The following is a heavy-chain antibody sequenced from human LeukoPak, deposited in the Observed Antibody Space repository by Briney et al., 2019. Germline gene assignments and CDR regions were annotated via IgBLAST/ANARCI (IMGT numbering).Heavy chain of an antibody. CDR1: GGTLNNYA. D-gene: IGHD3-16*02. CDR2: TIPFYGAT. Sequence: GSSVKVSCKASGGTLNNYAVNWVRQAPGQGLEWMGGTIPFYGATNYAAKFQGRVTITADESTSTAYMELSSLRSEDTAVYYCARDRGELSAFDYWGQGTLVTVSS. J-gene: IGHJ4*02. V-gene: IGHV1-69*01. CDR3: ARDRGELSAFDY.